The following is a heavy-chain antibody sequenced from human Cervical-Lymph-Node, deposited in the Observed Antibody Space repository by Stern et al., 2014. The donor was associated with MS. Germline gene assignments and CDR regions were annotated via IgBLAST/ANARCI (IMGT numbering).Heavy chain of an antibody. Sequence: EVQLVESGAEVTKPGASLKISCKGSANSFTSYWIAWVRQMPRTGLEFMGILFPSDSDTRYSPSFQGEVTISADKSISTAYLQWSSLEASDTAIYYCARQMLYSSRGSFDYWGQGTLVTVSS. CDR1: ANSFTSYW. V-gene: IGHV5-51*01. CDR3: ARQMLYSSRGSFDY. J-gene: IGHJ4*02. D-gene: IGHD6-13*01. CDR2: LFPSDSDT.